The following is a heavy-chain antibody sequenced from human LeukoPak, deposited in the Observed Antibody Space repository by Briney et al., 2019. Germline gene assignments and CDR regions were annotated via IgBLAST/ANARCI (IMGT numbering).Heavy chain of an antibody. V-gene: IGHV3-74*01. CDR2: INSDGSST. CDR3: ARVDYGDYVGAVDI. CDR1: GFTFSSNW. Sequence: SGGSLRLSCAASGFTFSSNWMHWVRQTPGKGLVWVSRINSDGSSTSYAGSVKGRFTISRDNAKNTLYLQMNSLRAEDTAVYHCARVDYGDYVGAVDIWGQGTMVTVS. J-gene: IGHJ3*02. D-gene: IGHD4-17*01.